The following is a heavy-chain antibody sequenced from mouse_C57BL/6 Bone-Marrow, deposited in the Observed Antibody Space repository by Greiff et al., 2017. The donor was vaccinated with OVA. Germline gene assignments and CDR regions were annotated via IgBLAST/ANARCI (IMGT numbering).Heavy chain of an antibody. CDR1: GYSITSGYY. D-gene: IGHD4-1*01. J-gene: IGHJ3*01. CDR3: ARWGGTLAY. Sequence: EVKLMESGPGLVKPSQSLSLTCSVTGYSITSGYYWNWIRQFPGNKLEWMGYISYDGSNNYNPPLKNRISITRDTSKNQFFLKLNSVTTEDTATYYCARWGGTLAYWGQGTLVTVSA. V-gene: IGHV3-6*01. CDR2: ISYDGSN.